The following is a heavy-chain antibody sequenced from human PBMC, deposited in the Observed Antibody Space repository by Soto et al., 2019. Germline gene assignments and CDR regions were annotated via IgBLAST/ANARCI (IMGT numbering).Heavy chain of an antibody. CDR1: GFTLNTYY. J-gene: IGHJ4*02. Sequence: QVQLVQSGAEVREPGASVKLSCKASGFTLNTYYIHWVRQAPGQGLEWMALISPSGDTVSYAQKFQGRVTVTRDTSFTTVHMQLTSLRSEDTGIYYCATEVPGTGGFDYGGQGTLVTVSS. V-gene: IGHV1-46*02. CDR2: ISPSGDTV. CDR3: ATEVPGTGGFDY. D-gene: IGHD7-27*01.